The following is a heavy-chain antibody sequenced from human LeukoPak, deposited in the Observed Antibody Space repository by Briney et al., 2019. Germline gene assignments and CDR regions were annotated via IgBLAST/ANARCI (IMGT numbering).Heavy chain of an antibody. V-gene: IGHV4-59*01. CDR3: ARGWDYYGSGSYYNWFDP. D-gene: IGHD3-10*01. CDR1: GGSISSYY. Sequence: SETLSLTCTVSGGSISSYYWSWIRQPPGKGLEWIGYIYYSGSTNYNPSLKSRVTISVDTSKNQFSLKLSSVTAADTAVYYCARGWDYYGSGSYYNWFDPWGQGTLVTVSS. J-gene: IGHJ5*02. CDR2: IYYSGST.